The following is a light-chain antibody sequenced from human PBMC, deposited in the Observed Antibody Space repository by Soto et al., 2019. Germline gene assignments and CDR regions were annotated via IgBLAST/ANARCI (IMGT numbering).Light chain of an antibody. Sequence: QSVLTQPASVSGSPGQSITISCTGTSSDVGSYNLVSWYQQHPGKAPKLMIYEGSKRHSGVSNRFSGSKSGNTASLTISGLQAEDEADYYCCSYAGSSTFYVCGTGTKVTVL. CDR1: SSDVGSYNL. CDR3: CSYAGSSTFYV. CDR2: EGS. J-gene: IGLJ1*01. V-gene: IGLV2-23*01.